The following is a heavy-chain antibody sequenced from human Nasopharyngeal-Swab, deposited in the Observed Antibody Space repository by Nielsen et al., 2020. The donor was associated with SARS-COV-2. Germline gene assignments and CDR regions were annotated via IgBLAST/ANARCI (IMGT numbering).Heavy chain of an antibody. CDR3: ARVGGIAYYFDY. D-gene: IGHD1-26*01. Sequence: LRLSCTVSGGSISSGSYYWSWIRQPAGKGLEWIGRIYTSGSTNYNPSLKSRVTISVDTSKNQFSLKLSSVTAADTAVYYCARVGGIAYYFDYWGQGTTVTVSS. J-gene: IGHJ4*03. V-gene: IGHV4-61*02. CDR2: IYTSGST. CDR1: GGSISSGSYY.